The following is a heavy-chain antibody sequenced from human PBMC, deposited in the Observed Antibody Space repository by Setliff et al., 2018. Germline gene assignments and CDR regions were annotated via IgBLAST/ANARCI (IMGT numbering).Heavy chain of an antibody. CDR2: ISGSGGST. CDR3: AKGRRISYSSGWLNWCDP. CDR1: GFTFSSYA. V-gene: IGHV3-23*01. Sequence: GGSLRLSCAASGFTFSSYAMSWVRQAPGKGLEWVSAISGSGGSTYYADSVKGRFTISRDTSKNTLYLQMNSLGAEDTAVYYCAKGRRISYSSGWLNWCDPWGQGTLVTVSS. D-gene: IGHD6-19*01. J-gene: IGHJ5*02.